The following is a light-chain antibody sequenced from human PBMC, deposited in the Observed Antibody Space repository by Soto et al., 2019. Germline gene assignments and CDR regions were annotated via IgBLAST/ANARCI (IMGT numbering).Light chain of an antibody. Sequence: GDRVTISCRASQDIRNDLAWYQQKPGKAPNLLIFAAVNLQSVGPSRFSGSGSGTEFTLTISRLQPEDFATYYCQHRGWTFGQGTKVDNK. V-gene: IGKV1-6*01. CDR3: QHRGWT. CDR2: AAV. CDR1: QDIRND. J-gene: IGKJ1*01.